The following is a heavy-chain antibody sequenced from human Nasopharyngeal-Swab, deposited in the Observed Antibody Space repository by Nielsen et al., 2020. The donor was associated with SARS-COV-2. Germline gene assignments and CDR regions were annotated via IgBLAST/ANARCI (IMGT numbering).Heavy chain of an antibody. CDR2: ISYDGSNK. CDR1: GFTFSSYA. V-gene: IGHV3-30-3*01. J-gene: IGHJ6*03. CDR3: ARAGDCSGGSCYWARNYYYYMDV. Sequence: GASLKISCAASGFTFSSYAMHWVRQAPGKGLEWVAVISYDGSNKYYADSVKGRFTISRDNSKNTLYLQMNSLRAEDTAVYYCARAGDCSGGSCYWARNYYYYMDVWGKGTTVTVSS. D-gene: IGHD2-15*01.